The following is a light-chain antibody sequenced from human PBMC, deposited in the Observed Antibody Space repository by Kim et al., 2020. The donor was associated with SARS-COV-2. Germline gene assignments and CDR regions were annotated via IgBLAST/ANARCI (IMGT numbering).Light chain of an antibody. CDR1: QSINSVY. V-gene: IGKV3-20*01. J-gene: IGKJ2*01. Sequence: LHAGERASLSCRASQSINSVYLTWYQQKPGQAPRLLIYGTSSRATGIPDRFSGSGSGTDFTLTISRLEPEDFAVYYCQQYSSSPYTFGQGTKLEI. CDR2: GTS. CDR3: QQYSSSPYT.